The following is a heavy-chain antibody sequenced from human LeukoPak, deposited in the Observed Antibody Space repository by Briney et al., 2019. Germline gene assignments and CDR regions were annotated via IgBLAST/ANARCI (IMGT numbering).Heavy chain of an antibody. CDR2: IFYTGST. CDR1: GGSISSHF. V-gene: IGHV4-59*11. CDR3: ARDGYSGTSHFDH. D-gene: IGHD1-26*01. Sequence: SETLSLTCTVSGGSISSHFWSWIRQPPGKGLEWIGYIFYTGSTNYNPSLKSRVTISVDTSKNQFSLKLSSVTAADTAVYYCARDGYSGTSHFDHWGQGTLVTVSS. J-gene: IGHJ4*02.